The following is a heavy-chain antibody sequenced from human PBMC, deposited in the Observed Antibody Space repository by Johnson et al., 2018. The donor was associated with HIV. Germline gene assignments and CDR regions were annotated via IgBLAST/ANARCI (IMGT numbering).Heavy chain of an antibody. D-gene: IGHD5-18*01. J-gene: IGHJ3*01. CDR3: ATEAGIELWLIDAFDL. CDR2: IKSKTDDGTT. V-gene: IGHV3-15*01. CDR1: GFTLSNAW. Sequence: MMLVESGGGLVKPGGSLRLSCAASGFTLSNAWMSWVRQAPGKGLEWVGRIKSKTDDGTTDYAAPVKGRFTISRDDSKNRGYLQMNSLKTEDTGVYYCATEAGIELWLIDAFDLWGQGTMVTVSS.